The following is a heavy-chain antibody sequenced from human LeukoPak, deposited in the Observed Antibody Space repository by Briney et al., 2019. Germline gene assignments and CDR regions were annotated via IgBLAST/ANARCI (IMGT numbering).Heavy chain of an antibody. CDR3: AMGYCSSTSCQWYFDY. Sequence: ASVKVSCKASGYTFTSYAMNWVRQAPGQGLEWMGWINTNTGNPTYAQGFTGRFVFSSDTSVSTAYLQISSLKAEDTAVYYCAMGYCSSTSCQWYFDYWGQGTLVTVSS. CDR1: GYTFTSYA. D-gene: IGHD2-2*01. J-gene: IGHJ4*02. CDR2: INTNTGNP. V-gene: IGHV7-4-1*02.